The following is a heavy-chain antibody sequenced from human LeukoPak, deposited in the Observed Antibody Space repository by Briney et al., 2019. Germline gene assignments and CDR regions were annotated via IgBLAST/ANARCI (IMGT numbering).Heavy chain of an antibody. V-gene: IGHV3-21*06. CDR3: TRAIIVALGTGPFDI. CDR1: GFTFNSYW. Sequence: PGGSLRLSCAASGFTFNSYWMNWVRLAPGRGLEWVSSIIGTSEMHYADSVKGRFTVSRDNDKNSLFLQLYSLSVEDTAVYYCTRAIIVALGTGPFDIWGQGTVVTVSS. J-gene: IGHJ3*02. D-gene: IGHD6-13*01. CDR2: IIGTSEM.